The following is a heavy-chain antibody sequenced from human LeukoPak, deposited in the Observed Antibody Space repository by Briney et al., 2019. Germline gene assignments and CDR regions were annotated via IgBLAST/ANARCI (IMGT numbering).Heavy chain of an antibody. Sequence: GASVKISCKASGYTFTRYGISWGRQAPVQGRECVGWISAYNGITNYAQKLQGRVTMTRDTSTSTAYMERRSLRSDDAAVYYCARVRAYDDILTGYYYFDYWGQGTLVTVSS. CDR1: GYTFTRYG. CDR3: ARVRAYDDILTGYYYFDY. V-gene: IGHV1-18*01. CDR2: ISAYNGIT. D-gene: IGHD3-9*01. J-gene: IGHJ4*02.